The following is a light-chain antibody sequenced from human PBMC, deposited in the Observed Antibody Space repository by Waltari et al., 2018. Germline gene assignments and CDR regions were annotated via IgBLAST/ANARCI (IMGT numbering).Light chain of an antibody. CDR1: QSLVHSDGNTY. CDR3: MQGTHWPPYT. Sequence: DVVMTQSPLSLPVTLGQPASISCRSTQSLVHSDGNTYLNWFQQRPGQSPRRLIYKVSKLDSGVPDRFSGSGSGTDFTLRISRVEAEDVGVYYCMQGTHWPPYTFGQGTKLEIK. J-gene: IGKJ2*01. CDR2: KVS. V-gene: IGKV2-30*02.